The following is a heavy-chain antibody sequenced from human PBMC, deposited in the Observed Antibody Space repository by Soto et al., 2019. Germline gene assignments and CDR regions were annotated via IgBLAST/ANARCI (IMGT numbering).Heavy chain of an antibody. CDR1: GFSVSSNY. J-gene: IGHJ4*02. D-gene: IGHD7-27*01. CDR3: KTNTGAHDS. V-gene: IGHV3-66*01. CDR2: LYRGGDT. Sequence: EVQLVESGGGLVQPGGSLRLSCVVSGFSVSSNYLSWVRQAPGKGLEWVSVLYRGGDTYYADSVKDRFTISRDISKNTLYLQLNSLRGEDTAVYYWKTNTGAHDSWGQGNLVTVSS.